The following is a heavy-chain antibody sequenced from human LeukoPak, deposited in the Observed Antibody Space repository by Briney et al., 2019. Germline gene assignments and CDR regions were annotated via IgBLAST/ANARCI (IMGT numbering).Heavy chain of an antibody. V-gene: IGHV3-74*01. CDR1: GFTFSSYW. CDR2: IDSDGRGS. Sequence: PGGSLRLSCAASGFTFSSYWMQWVRQGPGKGLVWVSRIDSDGRGSTYADSVEGRFTISRDNAKNTLYLQMNSLRAEDTAVYYCARVAPTGYYFDNWGQGTLVTVSS. D-gene: IGHD6-13*01. CDR3: ARVAPTGYYFDN. J-gene: IGHJ4*02.